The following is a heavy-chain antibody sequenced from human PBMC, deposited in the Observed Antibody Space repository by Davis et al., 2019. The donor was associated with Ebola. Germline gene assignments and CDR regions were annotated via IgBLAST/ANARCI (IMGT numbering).Heavy chain of an antibody. CDR2: INPSGGST. J-gene: IGHJ4*02. D-gene: IGHD1-26*01. CDR3: ARGFYSGSYSFDY. Sequence: ASVKVSCKASGYTFSNYYLHWVRQAPGQGLEWMGIINPSGGSTTYAQKFQGRVTITRDTSASTAYMELSSLRSEDTAVYYCARGFYSGSYSFDYWGQGTLVTVSS. V-gene: IGHV1-46*01. CDR1: GYTFSNYY.